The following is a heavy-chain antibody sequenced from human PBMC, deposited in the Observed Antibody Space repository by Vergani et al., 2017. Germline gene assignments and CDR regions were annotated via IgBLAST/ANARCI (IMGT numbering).Heavy chain of an antibody. CDR1: GFTFDDYA. CDR3: AKDRSMVRGVIITTPDWYFDL. CDR2: ISWNSGSI. V-gene: IGHV3-9*01. J-gene: IGHJ2*01. D-gene: IGHD3-10*01. Sequence: EVQLVESGGGLVQPGRSLRLSCAASGFTFDDYAMHWVRHAPGKGLEWVSGISWNSGSIGYADSVKGRFTISRDNAKNSLYLQMNSLRAEDTALYYCAKDRSMVRGVIITTPDWYFDLWGRGTLVTVSS.